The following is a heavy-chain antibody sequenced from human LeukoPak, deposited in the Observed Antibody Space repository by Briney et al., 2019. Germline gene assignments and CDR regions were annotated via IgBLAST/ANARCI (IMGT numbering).Heavy chain of an antibody. J-gene: IGHJ4*02. CDR3: ANGGTMVRGIFDY. V-gene: IGHV3-23*01. D-gene: IGHD3-10*01. CDR1: GFTFSSYG. CDR2: ISGSGGST. Sequence: PGGTLRLSCAASGFTFSSYGMSWVRQAPGKGPEWVSAISGSGGSTYYADSVKGRFTISRDNSKNTLYLQMNSLRAEDTAVYYCANGGTMVRGIFDYWGQGTLVTASS.